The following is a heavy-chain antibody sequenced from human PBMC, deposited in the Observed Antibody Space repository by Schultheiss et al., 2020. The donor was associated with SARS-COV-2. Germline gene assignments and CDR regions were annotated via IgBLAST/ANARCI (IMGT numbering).Heavy chain of an antibody. CDR2: IYWHDDK. Sequence: TLSLTCTVSGGSISSYYWSWIRQPPGKALEWLALIYWHDDKRYSPSLKSRLTITKDTSKNQVVLTMTNMDPVDTATYYCAHSPLIAFAFDIWGQGGMVTVSS. J-gene: IGHJ3*02. CDR3: AHSPLIAFAFDI. D-gene: IGHD2-21*01. CDR1: GGSISSYYW. V-gene: IGHV2-5*08.